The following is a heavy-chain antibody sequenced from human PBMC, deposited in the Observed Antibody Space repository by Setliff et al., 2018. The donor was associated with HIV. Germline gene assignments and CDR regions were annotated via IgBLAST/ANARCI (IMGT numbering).Heavy chain of an antibody. D-gene: IGHD4-17*01. Sequence: GGSLRLSCAASGFTFSSYYLNWFRLAPGKGLEWISHITNTGSSTNYADSVKGRFTISRDNAKYSLYLQMNTLRVEDTAVYYCMYGGRTATTHWGQGTLVTVSS. V-gene: IGHV3-48*03. CDR3: MYGGRTATTH. CDR1: GFTFSSYY. J-gene: IGHJ4*02. CDR2: ITNTGSST.